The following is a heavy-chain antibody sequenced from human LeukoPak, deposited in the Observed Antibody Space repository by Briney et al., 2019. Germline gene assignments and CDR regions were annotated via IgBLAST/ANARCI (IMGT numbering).Heavy chain of an antibody. J-gene: IGHJ4*02. V-gene: IGHV3-23*01. CDR1: GFTFSSYA. CDR2: ISGSGGST. D-gene: IGHD2-15*01. CDR3: AKAGRIVVVATYDY. Sequence: PGGSLRLSCAASGFTFSSYAVSWVRQAPGKGLEWVSAISGSGGSTYYADSVKGRFTISRDNSKNTLYLQMNSLRAEDTAVYYCAKAGRIVVVATYDYWGQGTLVTVSS.